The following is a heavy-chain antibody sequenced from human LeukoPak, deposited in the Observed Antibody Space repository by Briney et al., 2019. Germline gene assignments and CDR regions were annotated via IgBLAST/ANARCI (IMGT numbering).Heavy chain of an antibody. CDR3: ASFGEYYDYVWGSYRYRLIDY. Sequence: GGSLRLSCAASGFTFSSYSMNWVRQAPGKGLEWVSSISSSSSDIYYADSVKGRFTISRDNAKNSLYLQMNSLSAEDTAVYYCASFGEYYDYVWGSYRYRLIDYWGQGTLVTVSS. J-gene: IGHJ4*02. CDR2: ISSSSSDI. V-gene: IGHV3-21*01. CDR1: GFTFSSYS. D-gene: IGHD3-16*02.